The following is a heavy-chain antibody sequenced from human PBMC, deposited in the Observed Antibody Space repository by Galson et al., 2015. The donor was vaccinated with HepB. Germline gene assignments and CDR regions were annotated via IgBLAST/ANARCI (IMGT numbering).Heavy chain of an antibody. V-gene: IGHV5-51*01. Sequence: QSGAEVKKPGESLKISCTGSGYSFTSYWIGWVRQMPGKGLEWMGIIYPGDSDTRYSPSFQGQVTISADKSISTAYLQWSSLKASDTAMYYCARSGYCSGGSCYVDWFDPWGQGTLVTVSS. CDR1: GYSFTSYW. J-gene: IGHJ5*02. CDR3: ARSGYCSGGSCYVDWFDP. D-gene: IGHD2-15*01. CDR2: IYPGDSDT.